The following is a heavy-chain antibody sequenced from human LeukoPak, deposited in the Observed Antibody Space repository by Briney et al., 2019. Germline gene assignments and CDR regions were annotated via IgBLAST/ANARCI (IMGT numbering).Heavy chain of an antibody. V-gene: IGHV3-74*01. CDR1: GFICSSCW. D-gene: IGHD6-13*01. CDR2: INSDGSST. Sequence: GAPLLLSCASAGFICSSCWVWCGRQPRGGGVVWVSSINSDGSSTCYEASVKGRFTISRDTSKNPLYLQMNSLTGEDTAVYYCASPHCSSWYIPIEYWRQGTLVTVSS. J-gene: IGHJ4*02. CDR3: ASPHCSSWYIPIEY.